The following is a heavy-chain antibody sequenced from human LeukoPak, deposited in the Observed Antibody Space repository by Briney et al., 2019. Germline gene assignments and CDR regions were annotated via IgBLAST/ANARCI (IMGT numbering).Heavy chain of an antibody. CDR2: IRSDSDGGVT. CDR1: GFNFRNAW. J-gene: IGHJ4*02. CDR3: ARELQAGQAGDFDY. Sequence: PGGSLRLSCTASGFNFRNAWMCWVRQAPGKGLEWVGLIRSDSDGGVTQYGTPVKGRFTISRDNAKNSLYLQMNSLRAEDTAVYYCARELQAGQAGDFDYWGQGTLVTVSS. V-gene: IGHV3-15*01. D-gene: IGHD6-13*01.